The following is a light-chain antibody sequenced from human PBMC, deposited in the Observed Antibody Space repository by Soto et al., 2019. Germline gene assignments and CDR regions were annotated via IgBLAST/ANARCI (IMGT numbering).Light chain of an antibody. CDR3: QQYGSSPLT. CDR1: QSVTSSY. V-gene: IGKV3-20*01. J-gene: IGKJ4*01. CDR2: GAS. Sequence: EIVLTQSPGTLSLSPGERATLSCRASQSVTSSYLAWYQQKPGQAPRLLIYGASSRATGIPDRFSGSGSGTDFTLTISRLEPEDFAEYYWQQYGSSPLTFGGGTEVEIK.